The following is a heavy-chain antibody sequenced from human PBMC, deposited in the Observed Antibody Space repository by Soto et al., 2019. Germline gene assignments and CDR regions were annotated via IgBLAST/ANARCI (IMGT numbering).Heavy chain of an antibody. V-gene: IGHV3-30*18. J-gene: IGHJ5*02. Sequence: QVQLVESGGGVVQPGRSLRLSCAASGFTFSSYGMHWVRQAPGKGLEWVAVISYDGSNKYYADSVKGRFTISRDNSKNTLYLQMNSLRAEDTAVYYCANTNTAMARGAGLAPWGQGTLVTVSS. CDR1: GFTFSSYG. CDR3: ANTNTAMARGAGLAP. D-gene: IGHD5-18*01. CDR2: ISYDGSNK.